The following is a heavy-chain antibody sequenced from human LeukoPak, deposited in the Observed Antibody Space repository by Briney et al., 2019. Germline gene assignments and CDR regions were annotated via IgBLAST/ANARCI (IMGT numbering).Heavy chain of an antibody. CDR2: IYTSGST. CDR1: GGSISSYY. J-gene: IGHJ5*02. Sequence: PSETLSLTCTVSGGSISSYYWSWIRQPAGKGLEWIGRIYTSGSTNYNPSLKSRVTMSVDTSKNQFSLKLSSVTAADTAVYYCARTKIAAAAFGWFDPWGQGTLVTVSS. CDR3: ARTKIAAAAFGWFDP. V-gene: IGHV4-4*07. D-gene: IGHD6-13*01.